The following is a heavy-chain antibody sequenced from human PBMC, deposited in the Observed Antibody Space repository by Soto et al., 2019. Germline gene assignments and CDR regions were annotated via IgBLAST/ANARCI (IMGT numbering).Heavy chain of an antibody. Sequence: SETLSLTCTVSGGSISSSSSYWAWVRQPPGKGLEWIGSIYYSGTTYYNPSLKSRVTISEDTSKNQFSLKLSSVTAADTAVYYCAREWLPSGWKFDYWGQGTLVTVS. CDR3: AREWLPSGWKFDY. CDR2: IYYSGTT. J-gene: IGHJ4*02. V-gene: IGHV4-39*02. D-gene: IGHD6-19*01. CDR1: GGSISSSSSY.